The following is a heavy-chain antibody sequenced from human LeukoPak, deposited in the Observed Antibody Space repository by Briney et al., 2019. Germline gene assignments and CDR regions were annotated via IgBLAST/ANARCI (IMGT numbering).Heavy chain of an antibody. CDR2: IWFHGGEI. V-gene: IGHV3-33*01. CDR3: VRGSGGNGYGYWGDF. Sequence: GGSLRLSCAAAGFTFSHYGMHWVRQAPGMGLEWVAVIWFHGGEIHYPDSVKGRFTISRDNSKNTLYLQMDNLRADDTAVYYCVRGSGGNGYGYWGDFWGQGTLVTVSP. CDR1: GFTFSHYG. D-gene: IGHD2-15*01. J-gene: IGHJ4*02.